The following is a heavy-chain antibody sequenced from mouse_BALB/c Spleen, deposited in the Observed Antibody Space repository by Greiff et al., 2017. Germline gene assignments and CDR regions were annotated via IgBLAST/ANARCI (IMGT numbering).Heavy chain of an antibody. CDR2: ISYSGST. CDR3: ARDYYGSSDWYFDV. V-gene: IGHV3-2*02. CDR1: GYSITSDYA. Sequence: EVQLQESGPGLVKPSQSLSLTCTVTGYSITSDYAWNWIRQFPGNKLEWMGYISYSGSTSYNPSLKSRISITRDPSKNQFFLQLNSVTTEDTATYYCARDYYGSSDWYFDVWGAGTTVTVSS. D-gene: IGHD1-1*01. J-gene: IGHJ1*01.